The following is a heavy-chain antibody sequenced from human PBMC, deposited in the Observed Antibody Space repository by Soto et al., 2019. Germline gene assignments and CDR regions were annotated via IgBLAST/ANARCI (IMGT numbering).Heavy chain of an antibody. CDR1: GYTFTSYD. D-gene: IGHD1-26*01. CDR3: ARDWDSGSYSDYYYGMDV. Sequence: ASVKVSCKASGYTFTSYDINWVRQATGQGLEWMGWMNPNSGNTGYAQKFQGRVTMTRDTSTSTVYMELSSLRSEDTAVYYCARDWDSGSYSDYYYGMDVWGQGTTVTVSS. CDR2: MNPNSGNT. J-gene: IGHJ6*02. V-gene: IGHV1-8*01.